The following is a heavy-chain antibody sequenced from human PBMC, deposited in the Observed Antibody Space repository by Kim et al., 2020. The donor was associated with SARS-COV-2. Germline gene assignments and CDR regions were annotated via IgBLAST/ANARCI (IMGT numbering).Heavy chain of an antibody. CDR1: GGSFSGYY. CDR3: ARSAGGGYPTYGRVV. J-gene: IGHJ6*02. Sequence: SETLSLTCAVYGGSFSGYYWSWIRQPPGKGLEWIGEINHSGSTNYNPSLKSRVTISVDTSKNQFSLKLSSVTAADTAVYYCARSAGGGYPTYGRVVWGPGTTVTVSS. CDR2: INHSGST. V-gene: IGHV4-34*01. D-gene: IGHD3-22*01.